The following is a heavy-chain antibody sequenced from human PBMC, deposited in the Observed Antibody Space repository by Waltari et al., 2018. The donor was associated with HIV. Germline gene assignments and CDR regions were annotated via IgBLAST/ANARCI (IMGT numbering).Heavy chain of an antibody. CDR3: ARGFPLIYDSSGWQGLKD. Sequence: QVQLVQSGAEVKKPGSSVKVSCKASGGTFSSYAISWVRQAPGQGLEWMGGIIPIFGTANYAQKFQGRVTITADKSTSTAYMELSSLRSEDTAVYYCARGFPLIYDSSGWQGLKDWGQGTLVTVSS. V-gene: IGHV1-69*06. CDR1: GGTFSSYA. J-gene: IGHJ4*02. D-gene: IGHD6-19*01. CDR2: IIPIFGTA.